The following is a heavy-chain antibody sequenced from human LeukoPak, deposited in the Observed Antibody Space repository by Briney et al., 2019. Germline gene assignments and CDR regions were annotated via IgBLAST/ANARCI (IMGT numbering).Heavy chain of an antibody. CDR2: IIPILNIA. Sequence: SVKVSCKASGGTFSSYGIIWVRQAPGQGLEWMGRIIPILNIADYAQKFQGRVTITADTSTSTAYMELSSLRSEDTAVYYCARGDWLRLDYGMDVWGQGTTVIVSS. J-gene: IGHJ6*02. D-gene: IGHD5-12*01. V-gene: IGHV1-69*04. CDR1: GGTFSSYG. CDR3: ARGDWLRLDYGMDV.